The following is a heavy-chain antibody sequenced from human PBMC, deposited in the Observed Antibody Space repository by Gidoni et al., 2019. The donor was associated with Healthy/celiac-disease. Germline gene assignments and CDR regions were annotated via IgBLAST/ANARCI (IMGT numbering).Heavy chain of an antibody. V-gene: IGHV3-23*04. CDR2: ISGSGGST. D-gene: IGHD3-3*01. CDR3: AKDLGAGTDFWSGYSLYYYYGMDV. Sequence: EVQLVESGGGLVQPGGSLRLSCAASGFTFSSYAMSWVRQAPGKGLEWVSAISGSGGSTYYADSVKGRFTISRDNSKNTLYLQMNSLRAEDTAVYYCAKDLGAGTDFWSGYSLYYYYGMDVWGQGTTVTVSS. J-gene: IGHJ6*02. CDR1: GFTFSSYA.